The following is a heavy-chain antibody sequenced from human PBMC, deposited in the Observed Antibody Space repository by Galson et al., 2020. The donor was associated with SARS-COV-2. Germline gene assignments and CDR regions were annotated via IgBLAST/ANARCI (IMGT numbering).Heavy chain of an antibody. CDR3: VRDGVVGSGNQKGPYGMDV. CDR1: GGSISSGSYY. Sequence: SETLSLTCTVSGGSISSGSYYWSWIRQPAGKGLEWIGRIYTSGSTNYNPSLKSRVTISVDTSKNQFSLKLSSVTAADTAVYYCVRDGVVGSGNQKGPYGMDVWGQGTTVTVSS. J-gene: IGHJ6*02. V-gene: IGHV4-61*02. CDR2: IYTSGST. D-gene: IGHD3-10*01.